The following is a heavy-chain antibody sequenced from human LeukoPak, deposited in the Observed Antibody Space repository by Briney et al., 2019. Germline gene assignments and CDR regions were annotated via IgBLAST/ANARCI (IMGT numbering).Heavy chain of an antibody. J-gene: IGHJ4*02. CDR1: GFTFSSYA. CDR3: ARFSTRNNWNYFDY. CDR2: ISYDGSNK. Sequence: GGSLRLSCAASGFTFSSYAMHWVRQAPGKGLEWVAVISYDGSNKYYADSVKGRFTISRDNSKNTLYLQMNSLRAEDTAVYYCARFSTRNNWNYFDYWGQGTLVTVSS. V-gene: IGHV3-30-3*01. D-gene: IGHD1-20*01.